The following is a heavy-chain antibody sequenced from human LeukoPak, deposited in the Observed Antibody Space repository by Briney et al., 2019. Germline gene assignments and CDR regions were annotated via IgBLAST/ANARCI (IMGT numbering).Heavy chain of an antibody. CDR1: GDSVSSNSAA. D-gene: IGHD6-19*01. CDR2: TYYRSKWYN. V-gene: IGHV6-1*01. CDR3: ARGGYSSGRYADY. Sequence: RSQTLSLTCAISGDSVSSNSAAWNWIRQSPSRGLEWLGRTYYRSKWYNDYAVSVKSRITINPDTSKNQFSLQLNSVTPDDTAVYYCARGGYSSGRYADYWGQGTLATVSS. J-gene: IGHJ4*02.